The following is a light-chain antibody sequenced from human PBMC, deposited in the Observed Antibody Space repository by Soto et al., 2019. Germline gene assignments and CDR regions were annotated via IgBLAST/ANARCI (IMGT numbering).Light chain of an antibody. J-gene: IGLJ3*02. CDR2: DNN. CDR3: ATWDSSLSAWL. V-gene: IGLV1-51*01. Sequence: QSVLTQPPSLXXXXGQTVTISCSGGSSNIGNNYVSWYQQVAGTTPKLLIFDNNKRPSGIPDRFSGSKSGTSATLGIAGLQTGDAADYYCATWDSSLSAWLFGGGTKLTVL. CDR1: SSNIGNNY.